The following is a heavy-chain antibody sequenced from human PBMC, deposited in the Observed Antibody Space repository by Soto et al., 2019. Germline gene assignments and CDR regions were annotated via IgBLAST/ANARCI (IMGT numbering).Heavy chain of an antibody. CDR1: GFTFSSYW. CDR2: IKQDGSEK. Sequence: GGSLRLSCAASGFTFSSYWMSWVRQAPGKGLEWVANIKQDGSEKYYVDSVKGRFTISRDNAKNSLYLQMNSLRAEDTAVYYCARGEDYYGSGSYYPPRAFDIWGQGTMVTVSS. V-gene: IGHV3-7*01. D-gene: IGHD3-10*01. CDR3: ARGEDYYGSGSYYPPRAFDI. J-gene: IGHJ3*02.